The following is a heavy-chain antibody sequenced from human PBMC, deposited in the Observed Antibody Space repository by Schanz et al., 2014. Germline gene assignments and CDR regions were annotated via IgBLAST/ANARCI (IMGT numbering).Heavy chain of an antibody. D-gene: IGHD6-13*01. Sequence: QVQLVQSGAEVKKPGSSVKVSCTASGGTFSSYTISWIRQAPGQGLEWMGRIIPVLAIADYAQKFQGRVTITRDTLASTAYMEVSSLRSEDTAVYYCARDGVDAAAGGNYWGQGTLVTVSS. J-gene: IGHJ4*02. CDR2: IIPVLAIA. V-gene: IGHV1-69*08. CDR1: GGTFSSYT. CDR3: ARDGVDAAAGGNY.